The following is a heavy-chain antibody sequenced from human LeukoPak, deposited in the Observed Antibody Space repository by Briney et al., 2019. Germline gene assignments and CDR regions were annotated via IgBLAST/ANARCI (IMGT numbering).Heavy chain of an antibody. CDR3: TRGAGWLIDY. CDR2: IHNSGTS. D-gene: IGHD3-16*01. CDR1: DDSISDYY. Sequence: SETLSLTCTVSDDSISDYYRGWIRQPPGKGLEWIGYIHNSGTSSYNLSLKSRVTISADTSKNQFSLKLNSMTTADTAVYYCTRGAGWLIDYWGQGILVTVSS. J-gene: IGHJ4*02. V-gene: IGHV4-59*01.